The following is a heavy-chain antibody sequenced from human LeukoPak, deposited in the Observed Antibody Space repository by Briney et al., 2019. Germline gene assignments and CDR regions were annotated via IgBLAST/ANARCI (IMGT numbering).Heavy chain of an antibody. Sequence: GGSLRLSCAASGFTFSSYAMSWVRQAPGEGLEWVSAISGSGGSTYYADSVKGRFTISRDNSKNTLYLQMNSLRAEDTAVYYCAKANDFWSGYYSLFSDYWGQGTLVTVSS. CDR2: ISGSGGST. V-gene: IGHV3-23*01. CDR1: GFTFSSYA. J-gene: IGHJ4*02. CDR3: AKANDFWSGYYSLFSDY. D-gene: IGHD3-3*01.